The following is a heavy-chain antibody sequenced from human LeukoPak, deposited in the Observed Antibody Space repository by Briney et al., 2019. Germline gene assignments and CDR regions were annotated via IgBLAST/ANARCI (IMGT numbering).Heavy chain of an antibody. Sequence: ASVKVSCKASGYTFTSYYMHWVRQAPGQGLEWMGIINPSGGSTSYAQKFQGRVTMTRDMSTSTVYMELSSLRSEDTAVYYCARALFRWPAGDYWGQGTLLTVSS. V-gene: IGHV1-46*01. J-gene: IGHJ4*02. D-gene: IGHD2-2*01. CDR2: INPSGGST. CDR1: GYTFTSYY. CDR3: ARALFRWPAGDY.